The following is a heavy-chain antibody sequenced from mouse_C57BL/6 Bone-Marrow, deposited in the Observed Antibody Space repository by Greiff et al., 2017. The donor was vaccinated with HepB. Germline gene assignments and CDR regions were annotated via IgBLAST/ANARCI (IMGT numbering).Heavy chain of an antibody. CDR3: ARHDGYWAWFAY. CDR2: ILPSIGRT. V-gene: IGHV15-2*01. D-gene: IGHD2-3*01. Sequence: VKLQQSGSELRSPGSSVKLSCKDFDSEVFPIAYMSWVRQKPGHGFEWIGGILPSIGRTIYGEKFEDKATLDADTLSNTANLELNSLTSEDSAIYYCARHDGYWAWFAYWGQGTLVTVSA. CDR1: DSEVFPIAY. J-gene: IGHJ3*01.